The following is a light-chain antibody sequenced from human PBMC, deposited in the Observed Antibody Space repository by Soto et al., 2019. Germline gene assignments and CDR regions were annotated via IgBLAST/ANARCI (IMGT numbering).Light chain of an antibody. J-gene: IGKJ1*01. Sequence: DIQMTQSPSSLSASVGDRVTITCQASQDTSNYLNWYQQKPGKAPKLLIYDASNLETGVPSRFSGSGSGTDFTFTISSLQPEDIATYYCQQYDNLLRTFGQGTKVDIK. V-gene: IGKV1-33*01. CDR3: QQYDNLLRT. CDR1: QDTSNY. CDR2: DAS.